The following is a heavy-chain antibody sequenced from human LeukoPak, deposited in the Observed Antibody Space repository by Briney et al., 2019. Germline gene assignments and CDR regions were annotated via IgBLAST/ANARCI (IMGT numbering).Heavy chain of an antibody. J-gene: IGHJ6*03. CDR1: GYTFTGHY. CDR2: INPNSGGT. Sequence: ASVKVSCKASGYTFTGHYMHWVRQAPGQGLEWMGWINPNSGGTNYAQKFQGRVTMTRDTSISTAYMELSSLRSEDTAVYYCASGYCSGGSCFGYYYMDVWGKGTTVTVSS. CDR3: ASGYCSGGSCFGYYYMDV. D-gene: IGHD2-15*01. V-gene: IGHV1-2*02.